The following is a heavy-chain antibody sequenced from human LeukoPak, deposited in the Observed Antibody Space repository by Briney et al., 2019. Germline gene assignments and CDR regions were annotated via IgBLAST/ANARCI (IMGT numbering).Heavy chain of an antibody. V-gene: IGHV1-18*01. Sequence: ASVKVSCTTSGYTFTNYGISRVRQGPGQGFEWMGCISADDGKTNYAQKFQERGTMTTDTSTATGHMELRSLTSDDTAVYACARDARDIWSGYFDSWGQGTLVTVSS. D-gene: IGHD3-3*01. CDR3: ARDARDIWSGYFDS. CDR2: ISADDGKT. J-gene: IGHJ4*02. CDR1: GYTFTNYG.